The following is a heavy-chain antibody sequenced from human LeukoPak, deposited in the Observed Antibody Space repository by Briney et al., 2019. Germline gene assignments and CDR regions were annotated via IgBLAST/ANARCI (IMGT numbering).Heavy chain of an antibody. CDR3: ARGGGADWLARSYFDY. V-gene: IGHV3-11*01. D-gene: IGHD3-9*01. Sequence: NPGGSLRLSCAASGFTFSDYYMSWIRQAPGKGLEWVSYISSSGSPIYYAASVQGRFTISRDNAKNSLYLQLNSLRAEDTAVYYCARGGGADWLARSYFDYWGQGTLVTVSS. J-gene: IGHJ4*02. CDR2: ISSSGSPI. CDR1: GFTFSDYY.